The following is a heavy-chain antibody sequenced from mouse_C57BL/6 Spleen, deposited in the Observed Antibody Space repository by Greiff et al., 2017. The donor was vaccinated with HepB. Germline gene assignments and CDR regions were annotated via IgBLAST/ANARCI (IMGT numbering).Heavy chain of an antibody. CDR3: ARHGDYDGFAY. D-gene: IGHD2-4*01. V-gene: IGHV5-6*01. Sequence: EVQLVESGGDLVKPGGSLKLSCAASGFTFSSYGMSWVRQTPDKRLEWVATISSGGSYTYYPDSVKGRFTISRDNAKNTLYLQMSSLKSEDTAIYYCARHGDYDGFAYWGQGTLVTVSA. J-gene: IGHJ3*01. CDR1: GFTFSSYG. CDR2: ISSGGSYT.